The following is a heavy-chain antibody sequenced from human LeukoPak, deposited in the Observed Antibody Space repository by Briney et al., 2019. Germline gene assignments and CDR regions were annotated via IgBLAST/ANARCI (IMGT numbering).Heavy chain of an antibody. J-gene: IGHJ4*02. CDR2: ISSSSSTI. CDR1: GFTFSSYS. CDR3: ARGRPSRYYYDSSGYYFGY. V-gene: IGHV3-48*01. Sequence: PGGSLRLSCAASGFTFSSYSMNWVRQAPGKGLEWVSYISSSSSTIYYADSVKGRFTISRDNAKNSLYLQMNSLRAEDTAVYYCARGRPSRYYYDSSGYYFGYWGQGTLVTVSS. D-gene: IGHD3-22*01.